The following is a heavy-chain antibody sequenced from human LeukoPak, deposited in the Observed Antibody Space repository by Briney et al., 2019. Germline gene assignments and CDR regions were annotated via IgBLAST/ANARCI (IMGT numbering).Heavy chain of an antibody. D-gene: IGHD6-13*01. J-gene: IGHJ4*02. Sequence: GSVNVSCKAFGYTYSGGLYIQWVRPAPGQGIEWLGWINPNSGGKNYAQKFQGRVTMTKDTTISTAYMELTSLKSDGTAIYYCVREGSSWSLAYWGEGTLLTVSS. CDR2: INPNSGGK. CDR3: VREGSSWSLAY. CDR1: GYTYSGGLY. V-gene: IGHV1-2*02.